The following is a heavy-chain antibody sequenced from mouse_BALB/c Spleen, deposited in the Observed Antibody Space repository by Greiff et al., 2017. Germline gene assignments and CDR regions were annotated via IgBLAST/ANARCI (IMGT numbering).Heavy chain of an antibody. CDR2: ISDGGSYT. CDR3: ARGTTAYYAMDY. V-gene: IGHV5-4*02. Sequence: EVMLVESGGGLVQPGGSLKLSCAASGFTFSDYYMYWVRQTPEKRLEWVATISDGGSYTYYPDSVKGRFTISRDNAKNNLYLQMSSLKSEDTAMYYCARGTTAYYAMDYWGQGTSVTVSS. CDR1: GFTFSDYY. J-gene: IGHJ4*01. D-gene: IGHD1-2*01.